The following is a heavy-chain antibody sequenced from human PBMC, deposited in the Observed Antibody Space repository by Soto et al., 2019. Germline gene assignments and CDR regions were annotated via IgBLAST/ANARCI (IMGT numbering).Heavy chain of an antibody. Sequence: SETLSLTCAVSGGSFSCNNWCNWVRQPPGKGLEWIGQIYHGGSTNYNPSLKSRVTISVDTSKNQFSLKLSSVTAADTAVYYCARIYCSSTSCQSGGLYFDYWGQGTLVTVSS. CDR1: GGSFSCNNW. D-gene: IGHD2-2*01. V-gene: IGHV4-4*02. J-gene: IGHJ4*02. CDR3: ARIYCSSTSCQSGGLYFDY. CDR2: IYHGGST.